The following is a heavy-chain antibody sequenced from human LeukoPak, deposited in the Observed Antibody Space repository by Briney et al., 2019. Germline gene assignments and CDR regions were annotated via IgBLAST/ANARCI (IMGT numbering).Heavy chain of an antibody. D-gene: IGHD3-10*01. CDR2: INPSGGST. Sequence: ASVKVSCKASGYTFTSYYMHWVRQAPGQGLEWMGIINPSGGSTSYAQKFQGRVTMTRNTSTSTVYMELSSLRSEDTAVYYCARVRMGYGSPTDAFDIWGQGTMVTVSS. CDR3: ARVRMGYGSPTDAFDI. J-gene: IGHJ3*02. CDR1: GYTFTSYY. V-gene: IGHV1-46*01.